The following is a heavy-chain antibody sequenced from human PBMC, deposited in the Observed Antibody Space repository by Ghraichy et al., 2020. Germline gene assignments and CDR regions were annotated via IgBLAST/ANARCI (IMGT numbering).Heavy chain of an antibody. Sequence: SCAASGFTFSNHWMTWVRQAPGKGLEWVATIKQDGSEKLYVDSVKGRFTISRDNAKKSVDLQINSLRVEDTAVYYCARDRGLPTVFGGAGDWGQGTLVTVSS. J-gene: IGHJ4*02. CDR2: IKQDGSEK. CDR3: ARDRGLPTVFGGAGD. V-gene: IGHV3-7*03. D-gene: IGHD3-3*01. CDR1: GFTFSNHW.